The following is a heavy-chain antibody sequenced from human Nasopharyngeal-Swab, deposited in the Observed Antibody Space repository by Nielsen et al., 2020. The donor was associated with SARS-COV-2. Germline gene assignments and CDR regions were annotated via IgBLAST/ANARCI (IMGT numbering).Heavy chain of an antibody. Sequence: VRQAPGKGLEWLSYINSTGGIIYYADSVKGRFTISRDNAKKSLYLQMNSLRVEDTGVYYCAGDPAYSSSTFDYWGQGTLVTVSS. V-gene: IGHV3-48*03. CDR3: AGDPAYSSSTFDY. D-gene: IGHD6-6*01. CDR2: INSTGGII. J-gene: IGHJ4*02.